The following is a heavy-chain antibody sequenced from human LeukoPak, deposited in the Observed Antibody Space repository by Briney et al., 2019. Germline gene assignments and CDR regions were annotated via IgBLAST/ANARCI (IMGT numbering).Heavy chain of an antibody. Sequence: GGSLRLSCAASGFTFSSYWMSWVRQAPGKGLEWVANIKQDGSEKYYVDSVKGRFTISRDNAKNSLYLQMNCLRAEDTAVYYCARAGQVGATGTKYWGQGTLVTVSS. J-gene: IGHJ4*02. V-gene: IGHV3-7*01. CDR1: GFTFSSYW. CDR2: IKQDGSEK. D-gene: IGHD1-26*01. CDR3: ARAGQVGATGTKY.